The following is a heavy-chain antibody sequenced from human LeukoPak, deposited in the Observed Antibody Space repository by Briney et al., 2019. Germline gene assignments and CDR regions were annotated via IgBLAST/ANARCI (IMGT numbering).Heavy chain of an antibody. CDR2: IIPVFGTA. D-gene: IGHD2-15*01. V-gene: IGHV1-69*06. J-gene: IGHJ6*03. CDR3: AINQAGYCGGGSCYRHEFYYMDV. Sequence: SVKVSCKASGGTFSSYAISWVRQAPGQGLEWMGGIIPVFGTANYAEKFQDRVTITADKSTSTAYMELSSLRSEDTAMYYCAINQAGYCGGGSCYRHEFYYMDVWGKGTSVTVSS. CDR1: GGTFSSYA.